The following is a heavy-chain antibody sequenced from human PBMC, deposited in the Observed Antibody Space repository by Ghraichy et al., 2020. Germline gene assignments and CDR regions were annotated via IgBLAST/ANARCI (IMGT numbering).Heavy chain of an antibody. CDR1: GFTFSSYV. CDR3: AKGIAAGTSAISYYYNGMDV. D-gene: IGHD6-13*01. J-gene: IGHJ6*02. CDR2: ISGSGGST. V-gene: IGHV3-23*01. Sequence: GASLRLSCAASGFTFSSYVLSWVRQAPGKGLEWVSGISGSGGSTYYPDSVKGRFTISRDNSKNTLYLQMNSLRVEDTAIYYCAKGIAAGTSAISYYYNGMDVWGQGTTVTVSS.